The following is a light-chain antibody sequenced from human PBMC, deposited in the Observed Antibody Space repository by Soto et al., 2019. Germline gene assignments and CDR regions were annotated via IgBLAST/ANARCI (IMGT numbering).Light chain of an antibody. CDR2: GAS. CDR1: QSVSTN. J-gene: IGKJ2*01. V-gene: IGKV3-15*01. Sequence: VMTQSPAILSLSPGERATLSCRASQSVSTNVAWYQQIPGQTPRLLIYGASTRATGIPVRFSGSGSGTEFTLTISSLQSEDFAVYYCHQYDDGPYTFGQGTKVDIK. CDR3: HQYDDGPYT.